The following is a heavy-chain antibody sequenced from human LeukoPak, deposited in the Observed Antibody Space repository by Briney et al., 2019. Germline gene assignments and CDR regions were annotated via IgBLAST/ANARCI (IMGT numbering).Heavy chain of an antibody. Sequence: SVKVSCKASGGSFTASAINWVRQAPGQGLEWMGRIIPVLRTANSAQRFQGRVTINAERSTSTVYMELRSLTSEDTAVYYCARDLSAGGSSWAADWGQGTLVTVSS. CDR2: IIPVLRTA. V-gene: IGHV1-69*04. D-gene: IGHD2-2*01. CDR1: GGSFTASA. J-gene: IGHJ1*01. CDR3: ARDLSAGGSSWAAD.